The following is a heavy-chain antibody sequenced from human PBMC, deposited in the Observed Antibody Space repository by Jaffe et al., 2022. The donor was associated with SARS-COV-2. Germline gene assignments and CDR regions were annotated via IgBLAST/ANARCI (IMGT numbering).Heavy chain of an antibody. CDR1: GFPFDASG. D-gene: IGHD3-22*01. CDR3: ARGESSGRGHYFDI. CDR2: ISAYNGNT. V-gene: IGHV1-18*01. Sequence: QAQLVQSTTEVKKPGASVKVSCKASGFPFDASGINWLRQAPGQGLEWVGWISAYNGNTFSAQKFRGRVSMSTDASTATAYMELKSLGSDDTAVYFCARGESSGRGHYFDIWGQGTLIAVSS. J-gene: IGHJ4*02.